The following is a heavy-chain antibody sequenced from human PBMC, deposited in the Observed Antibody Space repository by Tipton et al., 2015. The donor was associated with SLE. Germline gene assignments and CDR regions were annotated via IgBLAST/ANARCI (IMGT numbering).Heavy chain of an antibody. J-gene: IGHJ6*02. Sequence: LRLSCAVYGASFRTYYWGWIRQPPGKGLEWIGEINHSGSTNYNPSLKSRVTISLDTSKNQFSLKVSSVTAADTAVYYCARGISGYSSSWYYYYYVMDVWGQGTTVTVSS. V-gene: IGHV4-34*01. D-gene: IGHD6-13*01. CDR2: INHSGST. CDR3: ARGISGYSSSWYYYYYVMDV. CDR1: GASFRTYY.